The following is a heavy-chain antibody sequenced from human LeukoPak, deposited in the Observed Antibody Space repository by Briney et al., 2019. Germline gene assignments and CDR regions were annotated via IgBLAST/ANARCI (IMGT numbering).Heavy chain of an antibody. CDR3: ARAIMKEGRTVFDI. Sequence: PGGSLRLSCAASGFPFGDVYMSWIRQAPGKGLEWVSYISGTSTYRNYADSVRGRFTISRDNAKNSVYLQMNSLKTEDTAVYYCARAIMKEGRTVFDIWGQGTMVTVSS. CDR1: GFPFGDVY. V-gene: IGHV3-11*05. CDR2: ISGTSTYR. J-gene: IGHJ3*02.